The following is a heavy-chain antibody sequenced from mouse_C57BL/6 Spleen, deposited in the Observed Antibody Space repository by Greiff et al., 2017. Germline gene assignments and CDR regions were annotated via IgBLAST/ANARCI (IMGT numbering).Heavy chain of an antibody. J-gene: IGHJ2*01. CDR1: GYAFSSYW. Sequence: VQRVESGAELVKPGASVKISCKASGYAFSSYWMNWVKQRPGKGLEWIGQIYPGDGDTNYNGKFKGKATLTADKSSSTAYMQLSSLTSEDSAVYFCARDKTGYFDYWGQGTTLTVSS. CDR2: IYPGDGDT. D-gene: IGHD4-1*01. V-gene: IGHV1-80*01. CDR3: ARDKTGYFDY.